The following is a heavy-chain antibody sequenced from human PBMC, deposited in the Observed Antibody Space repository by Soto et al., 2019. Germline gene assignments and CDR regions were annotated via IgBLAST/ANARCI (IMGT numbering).Heavy chain of an antibody. J-gene: IGHJ4*02. V-gene: IGHV3-23*01. Sequence: GASVRFSCAASGFTFSSYAMSWVRQAPGKGLEWVSAISGSGGSTYYADSVKGRFTISRDNSKNTLYLQMNSLRAEDTAVYYCAKQGRIAARPIDYWGQGTLVTVSS. CDR1: GFTFSSYA. CDR3: AKQGRIAARPIDY. D-gene: IGHD6-6*01. CDR2: ISGSGGST.